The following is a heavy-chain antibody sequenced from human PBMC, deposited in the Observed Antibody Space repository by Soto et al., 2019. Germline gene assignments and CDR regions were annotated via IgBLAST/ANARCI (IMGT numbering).Heavy chain of an antibody. CDR2: IYHSGST. CDR3: ARVPGP. CDR1: GGSIISGGDS. V-gene: IGHV4-30-2*01. Sequence: SETLSLSCAFSGGSIISGGDSWSWIRQPPGKGLEWIGYIYHSGSTYYNPSLKSRVTISVDRSKNQFSLKLSSVTAADTAVYYCARVPGPWGQGTLVTVSS. J-gene: IGHJ5*02.